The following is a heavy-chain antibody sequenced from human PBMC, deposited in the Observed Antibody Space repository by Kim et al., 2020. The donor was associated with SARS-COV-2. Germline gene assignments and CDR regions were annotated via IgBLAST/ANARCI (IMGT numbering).Heavy chain of an antibody. Sequence: GGSLRLSCAAYGFAFNNYAMSWVRQAPGKGLEWVAGISADAEAAYYADSVKGRFTISRHNSRSTLYLQMSSLRDEDTAIYFCAKDDRQKLWLHVFDFWGQGTMVAVSS. D-gene: IGHD2-21*01. CDR1: GFAFNNYA. J-gene: IGHJ3*01. CDR2: ISADAEAA. V-gene: IGHV3-23*01. CDR3: AKDDRQKLWLHVFDF.